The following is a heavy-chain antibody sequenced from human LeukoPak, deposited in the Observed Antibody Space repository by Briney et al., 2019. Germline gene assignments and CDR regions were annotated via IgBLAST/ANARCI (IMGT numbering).Heavy chain of an antibody. CDR2: ISSSSSYI. Sequence: GGSLRLSCAASGFTFSSYSMNWVRQAPGKGLEWVSSISSSSSYIYYADSVKGRFTISRDNAKNSLYLQMNSLRAEDTAVYYCARGYCSGGSCFDYWGQGTLVTVSS. CDR3: ARGYCSGGSCFDY. J-gene: IGHJ4*02. V-gene: IGHV3-21*01. CDR1: GFTFSSYS. D-gene: IGHD2-15*01.